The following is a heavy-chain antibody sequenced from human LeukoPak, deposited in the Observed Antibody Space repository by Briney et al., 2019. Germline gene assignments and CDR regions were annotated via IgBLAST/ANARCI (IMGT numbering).Heavy chain of an antibody. V-gene: IGHV4-38-2*02. CDR1: GYSISSGYY. D-gene: IGHD5-24*01. J-gene: IGHJ4*02. CDR3: ARGVEMATIPTTFVY. CDR2: IYHSGST. Sequence: SEILSLTCTVSGYSISSGYYWGWIRQPPGKGLEWIGSIYHSGSTYYNPSLKSRVTISVDTSKNQFSLKLSSVTAADTAVYYCARGVEMATIPTTFVYWGQGTLVTVSS.